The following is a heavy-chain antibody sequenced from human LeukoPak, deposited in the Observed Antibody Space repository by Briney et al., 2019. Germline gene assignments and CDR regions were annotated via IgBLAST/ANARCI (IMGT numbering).Heavy chain of an antibody. J-gene: IGHJ4*02. Sequence: GEFLKISCKGSGYSFTSYWIGWVRQMPGKGLEWMGIIYPGDSDTRYSPSFQGQVTISADKSISTAYLQWSSLKASDTAMYYCARQGRSTVTGIDYWGQGTLVTVSS. CDR3: ARQGRSTVTGIDY. CDR1: GYSFTSYW. CDR2: IYPGDSDT. D-gene: IGHD4-17*01. V-gene: IGHV5-51*01.